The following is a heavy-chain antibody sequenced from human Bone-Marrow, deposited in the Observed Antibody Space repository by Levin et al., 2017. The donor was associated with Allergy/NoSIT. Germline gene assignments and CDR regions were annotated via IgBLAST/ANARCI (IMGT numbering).Heavy chain of an antibody. Sequence: RISCRASGGILNSYAINWVRQAPGQGLEWMGGIVAVFGTPNYAQKFQGRVTITADESTDTVYMELRSLRSEDTALYFCARGEGCDYWGQGTLVTVSS. CDR2: IVAVFGTP. D-gene: IGHD1-26*01. CDR3: ARGEGCDY. J-gene: IGHJ4*02. V-gene: IGHV1-69*01. CDR1: GGILNSYA.